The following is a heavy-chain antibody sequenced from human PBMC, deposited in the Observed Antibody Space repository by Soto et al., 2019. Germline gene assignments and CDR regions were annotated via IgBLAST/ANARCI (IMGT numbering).Heavy chain of an antibody. D-gene: IGHD3-10*01. Sequence: QVRLIQSGPEMIQPGASVRVSCKASGFTALSYAFHWVRQAPGQGPEWLGWLNGGVDGTSYSQRFQGRVTISRDTSTNTVYLEVTSLTSEDTAVYYCAREVKGVTSFDYWGQGTLVTVSS. V-gene: IGHV1-3*01. CDR3: AREVKGVTSFDY. CDR2: LNGGVDGT. CDR1: GFTALSYA. J-gene: IGHJ4*02.